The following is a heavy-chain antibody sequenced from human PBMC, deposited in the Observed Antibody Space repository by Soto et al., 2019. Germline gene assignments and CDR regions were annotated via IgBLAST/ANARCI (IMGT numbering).Heavy chain of an antibody. CDR1: GGSISSSSYY. V-gene: IGHV4-39*01. Sequence: LSLTCTVSGGSISSSSYYWGWIRQPPGKGLEWIGSIYYSGSTYYNPSLKSRVTISVDTSKNQFSLKLSSVTAADTAVYYCALGVGYYYYGMDVWGQGTTVTVSS. CDR3: ALGVGYYYYGMDV. J-gene: IGHJ6*02. D-gene: IGHD3-10*01. CDR2: IYYSGST.